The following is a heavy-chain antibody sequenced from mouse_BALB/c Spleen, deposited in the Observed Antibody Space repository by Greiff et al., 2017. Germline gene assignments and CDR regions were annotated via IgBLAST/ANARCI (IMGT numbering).Heavy chain of an antibody. CDR1: GFNIKDYY. CDR3: SGNSPFAY. V-gene: IGHV14-4*02. CDR2: IDPENGDT. J-gene: IGHJ3*01. Sequence: VQLKESGAELVRSGASVKLSCTASGFNIKDYYMHWVKQRPEQGLEWIGWIDPENGDTEYAPKFQGKATMTADTSSNTAYLQLSSLTSEDTAVYYCSGNSPFAYWGQGTLVTVSA. D-gene: IGHD2-1*01.